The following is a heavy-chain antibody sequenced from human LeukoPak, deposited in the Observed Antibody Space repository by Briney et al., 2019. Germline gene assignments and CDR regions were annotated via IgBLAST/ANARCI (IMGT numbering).Heavy chain of an antibody. D-gene: IGHD2-15*01. CDR1: GFTFSSYA. CDR2: ISYDGSNK. J-gene: IGHJ4*02. V-gene: IGHV3-30-3*01. Sequence: PGGSLRLSCAASGFTFSSYAMHGVRKAPGKGREWVGFISYDGSNKYYADSVKGRFTISRDNSKNTLYLQMNSLRAEDTAVYYCARCEDEDIVVVVAATGLDYWGQGTLVTVSS. CDR3: ARCEDEDIVVVVAATGLDY.